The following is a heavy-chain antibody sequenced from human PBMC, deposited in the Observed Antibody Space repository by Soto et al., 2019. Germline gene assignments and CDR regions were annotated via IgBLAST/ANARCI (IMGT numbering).Heavy chain of an antibody. CDR2: IWYDGSNK. CDR3: ARDRAAGDSYYFDY. D-gene: IGHD4-17*01. Sequence: QVQLVESGGGVVQPGRSLRLSCAASGFTFSSYGMHWVRQAPGKGLEWVAVIWYDGSNKYYADSVKGRFTISRDNSKNTLYLQMNSLRAEDTAVYYCARDRAAGDSYYFDYWGQGTLVPVSS. V-gene: IGHV3-33*01. J-gene: IGHJ4*02. CDR1: GFTFSSYG.